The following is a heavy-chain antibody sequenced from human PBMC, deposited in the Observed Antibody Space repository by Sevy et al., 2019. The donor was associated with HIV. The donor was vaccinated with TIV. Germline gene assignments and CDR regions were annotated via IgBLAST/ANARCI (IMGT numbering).Heavy chain of an antibody. CDR1: GGSISSGDYY. CDR3: AREIHSGYDSKNDY. CDR2: IYYSGST. Sequence: SETLSLTCTVSGGSISSGDYYWSWIRQPPGKGLEWIGYIYYSGSTYYNPSLKSRVTISVDTSKNQFSLKLSSVTAADTAVYYCAREIHSGYDSKNDYWGQGTLVTVSS. J-gene: IGHJ4*02. V-gene: IGHV4-30-4*01. D-gene: IGHD5-12*01.